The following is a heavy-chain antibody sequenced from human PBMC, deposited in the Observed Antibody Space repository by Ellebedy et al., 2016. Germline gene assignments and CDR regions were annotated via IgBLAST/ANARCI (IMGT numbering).Heavy chain of an antibody. J-gene: IGHJ6*02. CDR1: GGTFSSYD. CDR3: TRRGLRFVSYFALDV. Sequence: ASVKVSCXASGGTFSSYDINWVRQAPGQGLEWMGWMNPNSGDAAYAQKFQGRVTMTRNTSITTAYMELSSLKSDDTAMYYCTRRGLRFVSYFALDVWGQGTSITVSS. V-gene: IGHV1-8*02. D-gene: IGHD3-3*01. CDR2: MNPNSGDA.